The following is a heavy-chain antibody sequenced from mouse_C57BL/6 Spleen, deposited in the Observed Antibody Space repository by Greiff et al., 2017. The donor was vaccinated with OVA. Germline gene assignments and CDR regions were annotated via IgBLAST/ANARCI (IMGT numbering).Heavy chain of an antibody. Sequence: VKLMESGPELVKPGASVKLSCKASGYTFTSYDINWVKQRPGQGLEWIGWIYPRDGSTKYNEKFKGKATLTVDTSSSTAYMELHSLTSEDSAVYFCAREVDSSGYLAWFAYWGQGTLVTVSA. CDR3: AREVDSSGYLAWFAY. CDR1: GYTFTSYD. J-gene: IGHJ3*01. CDR2: IYPRDGST. V-gene: IGHV1-85*01. D-gene: IGHD3-2*02.